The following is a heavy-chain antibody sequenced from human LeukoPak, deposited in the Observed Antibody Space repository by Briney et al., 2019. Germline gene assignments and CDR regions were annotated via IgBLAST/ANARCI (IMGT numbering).Heavy chain of an antibody. CDR3: ARGGDTGSYSKF. CDR1: GFTFSNYE. J-gene: IGHJ4*02. D-gene: IGHD1-26*01. CDR2: IKSSGTTV. V-gene: IGHV3-48*03. Sequence: GGSLRLSCAASGFTFSNYEMNWVRRAPGKRQERISYIKSSGTTVYYADSVKGRFTISRDNAKNSLYLQMNSLRAEDTAVYYCARGGDTGSYSKFWGQGTLVTVSS.